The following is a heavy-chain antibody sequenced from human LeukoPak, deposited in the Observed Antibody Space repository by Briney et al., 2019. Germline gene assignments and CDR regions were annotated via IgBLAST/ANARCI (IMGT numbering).Heavy chain of an antibody. D-gene: IGHD3-9*01. CDR3: ARGLFLTGYYYFDY. Sequence: GGSLRLSCAASGFTFSNEMNWVRQAPGKGLEWVSYISNSGSTIYYADSVKGRFTISRDNAKNSLYLQMNSLRAEDTAVYYCARGLFLTGYYYFDYWGQGTLVTVSS. CDR1: GFTFSNE. V-gene: IGHV3-48*03. J-gene: IGHJ4*02. CDR2: ISNSGSTI.